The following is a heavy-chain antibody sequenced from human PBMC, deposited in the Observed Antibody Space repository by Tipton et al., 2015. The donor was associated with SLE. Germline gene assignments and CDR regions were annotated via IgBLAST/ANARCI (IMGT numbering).Heavy chain of an antibody. Sequence: TLSLTCTVSGDSISSGDYFWSWIRQPPGKGLEWIGYIYSRGTTYYNPSLKSRVSISVDTSKNQFSLKLSSVTATDTAVYYCARRPPYQPRNEYFDLWGRGTLVTVSS. J-gene: IGHJ2*01. CDR3: ARRPPYQPRNEYFDL. D-gene: IGHD2-2*01. CDR2: IYSRGTT. V-gene: IGHV4-30-4*01. CDR1: GDSISSGDYF.